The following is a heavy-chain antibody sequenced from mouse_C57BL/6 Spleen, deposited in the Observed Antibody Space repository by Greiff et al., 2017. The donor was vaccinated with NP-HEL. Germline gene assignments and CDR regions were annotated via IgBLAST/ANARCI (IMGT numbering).Heavy chain of an antibody. D-gene: IGHD2-1*01. Sequence: VQLQESGAELVRPGTSVKVSCKASGYAFTNYLIEWVKQRPGQGLEWIGVINPGSGGTNYNEKFKGKATLTADKSSSTAYMQLSSLTSEDSAVYSCERWNYYGNYGYFDVWGTGTTVTVAS. CDR3: ERWNYYGNYGYFDV. CDR2: INPGSGGT. CDR1: GYAFTNYL. J-gene: IGHJ1*03. V-gene: IGHV1-54*01.